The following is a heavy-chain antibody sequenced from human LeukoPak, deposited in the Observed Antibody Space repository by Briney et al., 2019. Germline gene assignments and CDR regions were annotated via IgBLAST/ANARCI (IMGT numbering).Heavy chain of an antibody. D-gene: IGHD3-10*01. CDR3: ARFRGSGNDHCFYY. J-gene: IGHJ4*02. CDR2: IFPSGGEI. Sequence: PGGSLRLSCAASGFTFSTFAMIWVRQPPGKGLEWVSSIFPSGGEIHYADSVRGRFTISRDNSKSTLSLQMNSLRAEDTAVYYCARFRGSGNDHCFYYWGQGTLVTVSS. CDR1: GFTFSTFA. V-gene: IGHV3-23*01.